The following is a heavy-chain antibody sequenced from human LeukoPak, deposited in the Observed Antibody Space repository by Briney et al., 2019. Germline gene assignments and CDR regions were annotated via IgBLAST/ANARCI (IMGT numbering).Heavy chain of an antibody. J-gene: IGHJ4*02. CDR2: IIPIIGKA. CDR1: GGTFSSYA. D-gene: IGHD3-10*01. V-gene: IGHV1-69*05. Sequence: SVKVSCMASGGTFSSYAISWVRQAPGQGLEWMGGIIPIIGKANHAQKFQGRVTMTTDESTSTAYMELSSLRSEETAVYYCESPYYVSGRYISTIDYWGQGALVTVSS. CDR3: ESPYYVSGRYISTIDY.